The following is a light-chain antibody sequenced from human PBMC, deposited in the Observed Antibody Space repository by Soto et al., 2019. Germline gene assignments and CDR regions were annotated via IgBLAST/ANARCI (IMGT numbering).Light chain of an antibody. CDR1: SSDVGGYNY. V-gene: IGLV2-14*01. CDR3: RSYTFRSTPDYV. J-gene: IGLJ1*01. CDR2: EVS. Sequence: QSALTQPASVSGSPGQSITISCTGTSSDVGGYNYVSWYQQHPGKAPKLMIYEVSNRPSGVSNRFSGSKSGNTASLTISGLQAEDEADYYCRSYTFRSTPDYVFGSVTNLTVL.